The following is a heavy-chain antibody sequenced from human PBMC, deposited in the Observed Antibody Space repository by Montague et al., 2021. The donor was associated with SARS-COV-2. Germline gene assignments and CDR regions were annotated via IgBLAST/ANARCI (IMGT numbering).Heavy chain of an antibody. V-gene: IGHV4-31*03. J-gene: IGHJ6*02. D-gene: IGHD6-19*01. Sequence: TLSLTCTVSGGSISSGGYYWSWIRQHPGKGLEWIGYIYYSGSTYYNPSLKSRVTISVDTSKNQFSLKLSSVTAADTALYFCARDAVGGLDVWGQGTTVTVSS. CDR1: GGSISSGGYY. CDR3: ARDAVGGLDV. CDR2: IYYSGST.